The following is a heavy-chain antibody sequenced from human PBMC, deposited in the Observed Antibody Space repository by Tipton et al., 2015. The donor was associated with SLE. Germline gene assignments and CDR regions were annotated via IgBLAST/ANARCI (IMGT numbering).Heavy chain of an antibody. V-gene: IGHV4-34*01. J-gene: IGHJ2*01. Sequence: LRLSCAASGFTFSGYYWSWIRQPPGKGLEWIGEINHSGSTNYNPSLKSRVTISVDTSKNQFSLKLSSVTAADTAVYYCARGSNGNFDLWGRGTLVTVSS. CDR3: ARGSNGNFDL. CDR2: INHSGST. D-gene: IGHD2-8*01. CDR1: GFTFSGYY.